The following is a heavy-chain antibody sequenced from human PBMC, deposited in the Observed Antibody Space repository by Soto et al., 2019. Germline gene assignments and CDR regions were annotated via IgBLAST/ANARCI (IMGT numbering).Heavy chain of an antibody. CDR3: ATTVTTVWFDP. V-gene: IGHV4-31*03. Sequence: PSETLSLTCTVSGGSISSGGYYWSWIRQHPGKGLEWIGYTYYSGSTYYNPSLKSRVTISVDTSKNQFSLKLSSVTAADTAVYYCATTVTTVWFDPWGQGTRVTV. J-gene: IGHJ5*02. CDR2: TYYSGST. CDR1: GGSISSGGYY. D-gene: IGHD4-4*01.